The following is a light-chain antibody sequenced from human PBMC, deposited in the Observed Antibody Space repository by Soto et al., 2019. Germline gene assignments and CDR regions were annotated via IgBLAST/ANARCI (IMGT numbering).Light chain of an antibody. CDR2: DDS. Sequence: QSVLTQPPSVSGAPGQRVTISCTGGRSNIGAAYGVHWYQHLPGTAPKLLIYDDSNRPSGVPDRFSGSKSGTSASLDITGLQADDEADYYCQSYDSSLSGFYVFGTGTQLTVL. CDR3: QSYDSSLSGFYV. V-gene: IGLV1-40*01. CDR1: RSNIGAAYG. J-gene: IGLJ1*01.